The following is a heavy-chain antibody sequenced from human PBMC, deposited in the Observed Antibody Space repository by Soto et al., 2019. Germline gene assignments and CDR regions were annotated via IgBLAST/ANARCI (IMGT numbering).Heavy chain of an antibody. Sequence: ASVKVSCKASGYTFTSYAMHWVRQAPGERLEWMGWINAGNGNTKYSQKFQGRVTITRDTSASTAYMELSSLRSEDTAVYYCARDNKLSSSWPQYYYYYGMDVWGQGTTVTVSS. CDR1: GYTFTSYA. CDR2: INAGNGNT. CDR3: ARDNKLSSSWPQYYYYYGMDV. V-gene: IGHV1-3*01. J-gene: IGHJ6*02. D-gene: IGHD6-13*01.